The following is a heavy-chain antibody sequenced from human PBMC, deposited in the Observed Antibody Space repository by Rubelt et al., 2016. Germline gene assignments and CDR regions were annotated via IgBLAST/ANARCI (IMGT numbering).Heavy chain of an antibody. CDR2: IYSGGST. J-gene: IGHJ4*02. Sequence: LQLQESGPGLVKPSETLSLTCTVSGGSISSSSYYWGWVRQAPGKGLELVSVIYSGGSTYYADSVKGRFTISRDNSKNTLYLQMNSLRGEDTAVYYCARDIRWGQGTLVTVSS. D-gene: IGHD2-21*01. CDR1: GGSISSSSYY. CDR3: ARDIR. V-gene: IGHV3-66*01.